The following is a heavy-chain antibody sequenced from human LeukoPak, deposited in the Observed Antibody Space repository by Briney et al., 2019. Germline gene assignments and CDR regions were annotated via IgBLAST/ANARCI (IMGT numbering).Heavy chain of an antibody. CDR3: ARDPKTGSFDY. D-gene: IGHD7-27*01. CDR1: GGSISSYY. CDR2: IYYSGST. Sequence: SETLSLTCTVSGGSISSYYWGWIRQPPGKGLEWIGSIYYSGSTYYNPSLKSRVTISVDTSKNQFSLKLSSVTAADTAVYYCARDPKTGSFDYWGQGTLVTVSS. J-gene: IGHJ4*02. V-gene: IGHV4-39*07.